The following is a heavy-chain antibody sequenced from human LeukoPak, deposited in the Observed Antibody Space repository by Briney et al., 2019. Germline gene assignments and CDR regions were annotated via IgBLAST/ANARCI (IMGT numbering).Heavy chain of an antibody. V-gene: IGHV3-30-3*01. CDR3: ARDGPYYDVLTGYPPIDY. Sequence: PGRSLRLSCAASRFTFSSYTIHWVRQAPGKGLEWVAVISYDGNNKYYADSVKGRFTISRDSSKNTLYLQMNSLRAEDTAVYYCARDGPYYDVLTGYPPIDYWGQGTLVTVSS. CDR1: RFTFSSYT. D-gene: IGHD3-9*01. J-gene: IGHJ4*02. CDR2: ISYDGNNK.